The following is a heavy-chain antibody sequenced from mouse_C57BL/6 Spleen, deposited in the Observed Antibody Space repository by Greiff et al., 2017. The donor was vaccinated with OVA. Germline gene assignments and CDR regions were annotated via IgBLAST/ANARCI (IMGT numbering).Heavy chain of an antibody. CDR3: ARRGPIVVTDWYFDV. J-gene: IGHJ1*03. Sequence: QVQLQQPGAELVRPGSSVKLSCKASGYTFTSYWMHWVKQRPIQGLEWIGNIDPSDSETHYNQKFKDKATLTVDKSSSTAYMQLSSLTSEDSAVYYCARRGPIVVTDWYFDVWGTGTTVTVSS. D-gene: IGHD2-2*01. CDR2: IDPSDSET. CDR1: GYTFTSYW. V-gene: IGHV1-52*01.